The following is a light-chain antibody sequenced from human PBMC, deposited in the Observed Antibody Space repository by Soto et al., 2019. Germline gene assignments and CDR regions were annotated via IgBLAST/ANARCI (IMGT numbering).Light chain of an antibody. V-gene: IGKV3-11*01. J-gene: IGKJ5*01. CDR2: DAS. CDR3: QQRSNWPLIT. CDR1: QSVSSY. Sequence: EIVLTQAPATLSLCPVERATLSCRASQSVSSYLAWYQQKPGQAPRLLIYDASNRATGIPARFSGSGSGTDFTLTISSLEPEDFAVYYCQQRSNWPLITFGQGTRLEIK.